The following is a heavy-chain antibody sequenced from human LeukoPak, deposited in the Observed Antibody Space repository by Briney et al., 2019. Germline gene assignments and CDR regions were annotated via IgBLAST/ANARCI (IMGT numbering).Heavy chain of an antibody. CDR3: AKGSLTVTPIYFDY. D-gene: IGHD4-17*01. J-gene: IGHJ4*02. CDR1: GFTLSSYN. CDR2: IRNSGNTI. V-gene: IGHV3-48*01. Sequence: GGSLRLSCAVSGFTLSSYNMNWVRQAPGKGLEWVSYIRNSGNTIYYADSVKGRFTISRDPAKNSLYLQMNSLRAEDTAVYYCAKGSLTVTPIYFDYWGQGTLVTVSS.